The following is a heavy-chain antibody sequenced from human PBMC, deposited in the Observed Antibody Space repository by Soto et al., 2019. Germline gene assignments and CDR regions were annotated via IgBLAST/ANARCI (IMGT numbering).Heavy chain of an antibody. CDR2: ISGSGDST. CDR3: AKSTLVVVVIHEFDY. V-gene: IGHV3-23*01. CDR1: GFTFSSYA. Sequence: QPGGSLRLSCTASGFTFSSYAMSWVRQAPGKGLEWVSAISGSGDSTYYADSVKGRFTISRDNSRNTLYLQMNSLGAEDTAIYYCAKSTLVVVVIHEFDYWGQGASVTVS. D-gene: IGHD3-22*01. J-gene: IGHJ4*02.